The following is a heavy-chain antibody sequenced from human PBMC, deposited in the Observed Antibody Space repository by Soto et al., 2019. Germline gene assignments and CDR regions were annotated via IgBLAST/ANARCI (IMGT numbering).Heavy chain of an antibody. V-gene: IGHV3-23*01. D-gene: IGHD3-22*01. CDR1: GFTFSSYA. CDR3: AKPGYDTPFPPLYYFDY. J-gene: IGHJ4*02. Sequence: PGGSLTLSCAASGFTFSSYAMSWVRQAPGKVLEWVSAISGSGGSTYYADSVKGRFTISRDNSKNTLYLQMNSLRAEDTAVYYCAKPGYDTPFPPLYYFDYWGQGTLVTVSS. CDR2: ISGSGGST.